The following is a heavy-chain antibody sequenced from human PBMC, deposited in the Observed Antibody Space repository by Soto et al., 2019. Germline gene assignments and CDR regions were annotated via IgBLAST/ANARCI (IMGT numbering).Heavy chain of an antibody. CDR2: INHSGIT. CDR3: ARLHGYCISSSCHGHYAMDV. CDR1: GGYFSGYY. J-gene: IGHJ6*02. D-gene: IGHD2-2*01. V-gene: IGHV4-34*01. Sequence: PSETLSLTCAVYGGYFSGYYWSWIRQPPGKGLEWIGEINHSGITYYNPSLNSRVTVSVDTSKNQFSLKVTSVTAADTAVYYCARLHGYCISSSCHGHYAMDVWGQGTTVTVSS.